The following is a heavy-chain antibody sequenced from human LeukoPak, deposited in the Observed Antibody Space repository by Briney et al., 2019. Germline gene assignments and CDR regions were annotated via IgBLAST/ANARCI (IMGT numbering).Heavy chain of an antibody. V-gene: IGHV1-2*02. Sequence: ASVKVSCKAPGYTFTDYFMHWVRQAPGQGLQWMAWIHLNSGATNYAQKFQGRVTMTRDTSISTAYMELSRLRSDDTAVYYCAREGCSSTSCYFPVSMGYYYYGMDVWGQGTTVTVSS. CDR3: AREGCSSTSCYFPVSMGYYYYGMDV. CDR1: GYTFTDYF. CDR2: IHLNSGAT. J-gene: IGHJ6*02. D-gene: IGHD2-2*01.